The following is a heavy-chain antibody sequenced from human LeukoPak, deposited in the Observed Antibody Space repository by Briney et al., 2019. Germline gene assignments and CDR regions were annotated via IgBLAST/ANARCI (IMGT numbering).Heavy chain of an antibody. Sequence: GGSLRLSCAASGFTFSNYGMYWVRQAPGKGLEWVALIWYDGSNKYYTDSVKGRLTISRDNSKDTLFLQMNGLRAEDTAVYYCAREGPRGNSQFDYWGQGTLVTVSS. J-gene: IGHJ4*02. CDR3: AREGPRGNSQFDY. D-gene: IGHD2/OR15-2a*01. CDR2: IWYDGSNK. V-gene: IGHV3-33*01. CDR1: GFTFSNYG.